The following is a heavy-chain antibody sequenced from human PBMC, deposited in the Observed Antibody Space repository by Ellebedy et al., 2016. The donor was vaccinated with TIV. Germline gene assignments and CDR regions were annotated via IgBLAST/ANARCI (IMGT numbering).Heavy chain of an antibody. J-gene: IGHJ6*02. CDR2: ISAYNSNT. D-gene: IGHD2-2*01. CDR3: ARDFRSSQLFERGNYNYGMDV. CDR1: GYTFSNYG. Sequence: ASVKVSCKASGYTFSNYGISWVRQAPGQGLEWMGWISAYNSNTHYAPKLQGRVTVTTDTSTSTAYMELRSLRSDDTAVYYCARDFRSSQLFERGNYNYGMDVWGQGTMVTVSS. V-gene: IGHV1-18*01.